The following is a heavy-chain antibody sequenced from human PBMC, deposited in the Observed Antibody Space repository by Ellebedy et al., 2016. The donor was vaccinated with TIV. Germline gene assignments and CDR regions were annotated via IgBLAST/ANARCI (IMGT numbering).Heavy chain of an antibody. Sequence: ASVKVSCKASGYTFTSYGISWVRQAPGQGLEWMGGIIPIFGTANYAQKFQGRVTITADESTSTAYMELSSLRSEDTAVYYCARAPLGSGGEVGDVWGQGTTVTVSS. V-gene: IGHV1-69*13. CDR1: GYTFTSYG. CDR2: IIPIFGTA. J-gene: IGHJ6*02. D-gene: IGHD2-15*01. CDR3: ARAPLGSGGEVGDV.